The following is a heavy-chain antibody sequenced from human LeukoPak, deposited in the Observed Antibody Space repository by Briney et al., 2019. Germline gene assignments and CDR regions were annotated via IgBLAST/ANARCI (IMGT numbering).Heavy chain of an antibody. CDR1: GFTFSSYS. J-gene: IGHJ4*02. CDR3: ARDGVESDYVWGSYRYRY. V-gene: IGHV3-21*01. CDR2: ISSSSSYI. Sequence: PGGSLRLSCAASGFTFSSYSMNWVRQAPGKGLEWVSSISSSSSYIYYADSVKGRFTISRDNAKNSLYLQMNSLRAEDTAVYYCARDGVESDYVWGSYRYRYWGQGTLVTVSS. D-gene: IGHD3-16*02.